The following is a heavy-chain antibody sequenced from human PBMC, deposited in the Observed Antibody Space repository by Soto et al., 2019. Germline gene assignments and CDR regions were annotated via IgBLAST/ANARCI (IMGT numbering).Heavy chain of an antibody. V-gene: IGHV6-1*01. Sequence: SQTLSLTCAISGDSVSSNSAAWNWIRQSPSRGLEWLGRTYYRSKWYNDYAVSVKSRITINPDTSKNQFSLQLNSVTPEDTAVYYCARGPITIFGVVKCYYYHYGMDVWGQGTTVTVSS. CDR3: ARGPITIFGVVKCYYYHYGMDV. D-gene: IGHD3-3*01. CDR1: GDSVSSNSAA. J-gene: IGHJ6*02. CDR2: TYYRSKWYN.